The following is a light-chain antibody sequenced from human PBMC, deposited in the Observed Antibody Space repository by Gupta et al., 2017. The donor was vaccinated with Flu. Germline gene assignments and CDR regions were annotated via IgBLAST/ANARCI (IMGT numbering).Light chain of an antibody. CDR3: AVWDDRLDAWV. J-gene: IGLJ2*01. CDR1: SSNIDDNY. Sequence: QSVLIQTPSASGTPGQRVTLSCSGSSSNIDDNYVFWYQQLPGTAPKIIIYRNTQRPSGVPDRISGSKSGTSAFLAISGLRSEDEADYYCAVWDDRLDAWVFGGGTKVTV. CDR2: RNT. V-gene: IGLV1-47*01.